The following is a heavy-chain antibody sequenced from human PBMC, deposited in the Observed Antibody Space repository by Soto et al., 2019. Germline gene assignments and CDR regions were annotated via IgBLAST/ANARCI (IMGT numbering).Heavy chain of an antibody. J-gene: IGHJ4*02. CDR2: IYYSGST. CDR3: ARVDCTNGVCYTGGGFFDY. D-gene: IGHD2-8*01. V-gene: IGHV4-61*01. CDR1: GGSVSSGSYY. Sequence: ETLSLTCTVSGGSVSSGSYYWSWIRQPPGKGLEWIGYIYYSGSTNYNPSLKSRVTISVDTSKNQFSLKLSSVTAADTAVYYCARVDCTNGVCYTGGGFFDYWGQGTLVTVSS.